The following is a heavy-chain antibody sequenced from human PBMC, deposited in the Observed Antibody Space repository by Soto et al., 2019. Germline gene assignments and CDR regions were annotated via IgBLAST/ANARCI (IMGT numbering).Heavy chain of an antibody. CDR1: GWSFSSYY. Sequence: PAETLTLTCAVFGWSFSSYYWCWIRQPPGKGLELIAYIYYSGTTYSTPSLKSRVTISVDTAKNQFSLKLTSVTAAVTALYYCARKGAILAAGTTVDYWGQGTLVTVPS. D-gene: IGHD6-13*01. CDR2: IYYSGTT. V-gene: IGHV4-59*08. CDR3: ARKGAILAAGTTVDY. J-gene: IGHJ4*02.